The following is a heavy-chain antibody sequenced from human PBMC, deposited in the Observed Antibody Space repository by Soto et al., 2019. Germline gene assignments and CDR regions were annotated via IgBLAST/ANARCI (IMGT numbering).Heavy chain of an antibody. V-gene: IGHV2-5*02. CDR3: AHRRGWRSSWPDPTNNWFHP. CDR2: IYWDDDK. CDR1: GFSLSTSGVG. J-gene: IGHJ5*02. D-gene: IGHD6-13*01. Sequence: QITLKESGPTLVKPTQTLTLTCTFSGFSLSTSGVGVGWIRQPPGKALEWLALIYWDDDKRYSPSLKSRLTITKDTSKNHVVLTMTNMHPVDTATYYCAHRRGWRSSWPDPTNNWFHPWGQGTLVTVSS.